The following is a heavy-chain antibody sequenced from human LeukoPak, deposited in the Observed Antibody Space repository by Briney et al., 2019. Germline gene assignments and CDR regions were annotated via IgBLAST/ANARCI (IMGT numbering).Heavy chain of an antibody. CDR1: GFTFSSYS. Sequence: GGSLRLSCAASGFTFSSYSMNWVRQAPGKGLEWVSSISSSSSYIYYADSVKGRFTISRDNSKNTLYLQVNSLRVDDTAVYYCASQEIFGVAGDCWGQGTLVTVSS. CDR2: ISSSSSYI. V-gene: IGHV3-21*01. CDR3: ASQEIFGVAGDC. J-gene: IGHJ4*02. D-gene: IGHD3-3*01.